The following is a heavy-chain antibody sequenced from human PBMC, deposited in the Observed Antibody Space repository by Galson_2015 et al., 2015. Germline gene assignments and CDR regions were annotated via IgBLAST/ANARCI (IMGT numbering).Heavy chain of an antibody. CDR3: ARTITGTDYWYFDL. CDR2: INHSGST. V-gene: IGHV4-34*01. D-gene: IGHD1-7*01. CDR1: GGSFSVYY. Sequence: SETLSLTCAVYGGSFSVYYWSWIRQPPGKGLEWIGEINHSGSTNYNPSLKSRVTISVDTSKNQFSLRLSSVTAADTAVYYCARTITGTDYWYFDLWGRGTLVTVSS. J-gene: IGHJ2*01.